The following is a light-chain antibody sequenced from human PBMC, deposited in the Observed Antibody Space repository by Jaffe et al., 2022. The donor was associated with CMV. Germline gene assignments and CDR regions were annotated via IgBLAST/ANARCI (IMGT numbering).Light chain of an antibody. J-gene: IGLJ2*01. V-gene: IGLV1-40*01. Sequence: QSVLTQPPSVSGAPGQRVTISCTGSISNIGATFDVHWYQQFPGTAPKLLIYGNNNRPSGVPDRFSGSKSGTSASLAITGLQAEDEADYYCQSYDSRLSGSIFGGGTKLTVL. CDR1: ISNIGATFD. CDR2: GNN. CDR3: QSYDSRLSGSI.